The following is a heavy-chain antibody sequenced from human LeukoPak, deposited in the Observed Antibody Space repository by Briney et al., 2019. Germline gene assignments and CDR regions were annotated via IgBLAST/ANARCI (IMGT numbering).Heavy chain of an antibody. D-gene: IGHD6-6*01. J-gene: IGHJ4*02. CDR2: ISRAGDTN. Sequence: GGSLRLSCAASGFTFGSYAMYWVRQAPGKGLEWVAHISRAGDTNFYTDSVRGRFSISRDNAKNSLSLQMNNLRAEDTALYYCATTSRDVLDYFFAHWGQGTLVTVSS. CDR3: ATTSRDVLDYFFAH. V-gene: IGHV3-48*03. CDR1: GFTFGSYA.